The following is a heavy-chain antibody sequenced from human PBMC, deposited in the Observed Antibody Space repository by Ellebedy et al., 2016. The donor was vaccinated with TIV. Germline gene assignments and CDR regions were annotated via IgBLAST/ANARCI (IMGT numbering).Heavy chain of an antibody. CDR1: RNTFTGYY. CDR3: ASFEVDY. J-gene: IGHJ4*02. Sequence: ASVKVSCXGSRNTFTGYYMHWVRQAPGQGLEWMGWINPRNGGTNYAQKFQGRVTMTRDTSISTAYMELSRLTSDDTAVYYCASFEVDYWGQGTLVTVSS. V-gene: IGHV1-2*02. CDR2: INPRNGGT.